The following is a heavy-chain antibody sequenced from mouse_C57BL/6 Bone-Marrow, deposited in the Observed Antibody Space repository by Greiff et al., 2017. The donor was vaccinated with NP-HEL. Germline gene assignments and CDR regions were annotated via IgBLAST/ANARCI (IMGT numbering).Heavy chain of an antibody. D-gene: IGHD1-1*01. CDR3: TTAITTVVADYAMDY. CDR2: IDPENGDT. Sequence: VQLQQSGAELVRPGASVKLSCTASGFNIKDDYMPWVKQRPEQGLEWIGWIDPENGDTEYASKFQGKATITADPSSNTAYLQLSSLTSEDTAVYYCTTAITTVVADYAMDYWGQGTSVTVSS. V-gene: IGHV14-4*01. CDR1: GFNIKDDY. J-gene: IGHJ4*01.